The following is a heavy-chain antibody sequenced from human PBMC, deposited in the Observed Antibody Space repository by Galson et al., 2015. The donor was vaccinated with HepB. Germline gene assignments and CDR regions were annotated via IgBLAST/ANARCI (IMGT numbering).Heavy chain of an antibody. CDR1: GYILTSYG. J-gene: IGHJ4*02. CDR3: ARDTHDFYYSSSWYYFDY. D-gene: IGHD6-13*01. Sequence: SVKVSCKASGYILTSYGISWVRQAPGQGLEWMAWISGYNGNTNYAQKLQGRVTMTTDTSTNTAYMELRNLRSDDTAVYYCARDTHDFYYSSSWYYFDYWGQGTLVTVSS. V-gene: IGHV1-18*01. CDR2: ISGYNGNT.